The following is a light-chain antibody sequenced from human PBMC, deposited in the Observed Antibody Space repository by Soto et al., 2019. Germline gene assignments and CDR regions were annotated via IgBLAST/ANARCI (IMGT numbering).Light chain of an antibody. V-gene: IGKV3-15*01. J-gene: IGKJ1*01. CDR2: GAS. CDR1: QSVSSN. Sequence: EIVMTQSPATLSVSPGERATLSCRASQSVSSNLAWYQQKPGQAPRLLVYGASTRATGIPARFSGRGSRTEFTITISSLQSEDFAVYYCQQYNNCPSFGQGTKVEI. CDR3: QQYNNCPS.